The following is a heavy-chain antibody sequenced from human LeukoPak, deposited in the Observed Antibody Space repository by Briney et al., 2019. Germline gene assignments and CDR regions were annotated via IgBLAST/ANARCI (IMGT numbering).Heavy chain of an antibody. J-gene: IGHJ4*02. D-gene: IGHD3-22*01. CDR1: GFTFSSYS. V-gene: IGHV3-21*01. Sequence: GGSLRLSCAASGFTFSSYSMNWVRQAPGKGLEWVSSISSSSSYIYYADSVKGRFTISRDNAKNSLYLQMNSLRAEDTAVYYCARDFYYDSSGYYYDGDYWGQGTLVTVSS. CDR3: ARDFYYDSSGYYYDGDY. CDR2: ISSSSSYI.